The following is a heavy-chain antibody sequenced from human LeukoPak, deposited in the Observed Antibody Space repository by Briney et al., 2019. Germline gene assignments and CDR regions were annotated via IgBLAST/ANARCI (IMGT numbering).Heavy chain of an antibody. CDR3: ARGLYYDSSGYLSPYDY. CDR1: GGSFSGYY. CDR2: INHSGST. D-gene: IGHD3-22*01. Sequence: KPSETLSLTCAVYGGSFSGYYWSWIRQPPGKGLEWIGEINHSGSTNYNPPLKSRVTISVDTSKNQFSLKLSSVTAADTAVYYCARGLYYDSSGYLSPYDYWGQGTLVTVSS. V-gene: IGHV4-34*01. J-gene: IGHJ4*02.